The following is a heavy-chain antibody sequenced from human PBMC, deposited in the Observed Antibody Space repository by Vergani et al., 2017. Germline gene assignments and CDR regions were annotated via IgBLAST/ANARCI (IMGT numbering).Heavy chain of an antibody. J-gene: IGHJ4*02. Sequence: QVKLQESGPGLLKPSQTLSPTCTVSGEPIRSGSHYWSWIRQPAGKGPVWIGHIHTGGSTDLNPPFKSRVSISVDTSKSQLSLKLNSVTVADTAVYYCAKSRPYCTSGSCPAIWGQGTLVTVSS. CDR1: GEPIRSGSHY. V-gene: IGHV4-61*02. D-gene: IGHD2-15*01. CDR2: IHTGGST. CDR3: AKSRPYCTSGSCPAI.